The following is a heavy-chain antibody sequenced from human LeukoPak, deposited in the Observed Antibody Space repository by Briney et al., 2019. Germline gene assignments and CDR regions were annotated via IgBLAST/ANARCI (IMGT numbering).Heavy chain of an antibody. D-gene: IGHD2-2*01. J-gene: IGHJ6*04. CDR2: INHSGST. Sequence: SETLSLTCAVYGGSFSGYYWSWIRQPPGKGLEWIGEINHSGSTNYNPSLKSRVTISVDTSKNQFSLKLSFVTAADTAVYYCASGYCSSTSCLSHYYYYYGMDVWGKGTTVTVSS. V-gene: IGHV4-34*01. CDR3: ASGYCSSTSCLSHYYYYYGMDV. CDR1: GGSFSGYY.